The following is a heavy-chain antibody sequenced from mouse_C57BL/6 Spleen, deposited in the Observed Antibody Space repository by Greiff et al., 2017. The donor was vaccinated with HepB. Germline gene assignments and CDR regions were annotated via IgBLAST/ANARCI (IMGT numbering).Heavy chain of an antibody. CDR3: ARGYGSRDWFAY. D-gene: IGHD1-1*01. V-gene: IGHV1-82*01. CDR1: GYAFSSSW. CDR2: IYPGDGDT. J-gene: IGHJ3*01. Sequence: QVQLQQSGPELVKPGASVKISCKASGYAFSSSWMNWVKQRPGKGLEWIGRIYPGDGDTNYNGKFKGKATLTADKSSSTAYMQLSSLTSEDSAVYFCARGYGSRDWFAYWGQGTLVTVSA.